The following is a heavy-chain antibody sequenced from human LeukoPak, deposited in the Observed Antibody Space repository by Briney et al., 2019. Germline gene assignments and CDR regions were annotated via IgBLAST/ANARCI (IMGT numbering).Heavy chain of an antibody. J-gene: IGHJ6*02. Sequence: SQTLSLTCAVSGGSISSGGYSWSWIRQPPGKGLEWIGYIYHSGSTYYNPSLKSRVTISVDRSKNQFSLKLSSVTAADTAVYYCASSTYYDFWSGYSPPYYYGMDVWGQGTTVTVSS. CDR3: ASSTYYDFWSGYSPPYYYGMDV. CDR1: GGSISSGGYS. D-gene: IGHD3-3*01. CDR2: IYHSGST. V-gene: IGHV4-30-2*01.